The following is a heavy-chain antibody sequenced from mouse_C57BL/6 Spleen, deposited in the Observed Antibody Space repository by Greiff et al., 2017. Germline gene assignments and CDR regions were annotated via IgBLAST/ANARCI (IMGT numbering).Heavy chain of an antibody. D-gene: IGHD1-1*01. CDR2: IYPGSGST. J-gene: IGHJ2*01. Sequence: QVQLQQSGAELVKPGASVKMSCKASGYTFTSYWITWVKQRPGQGLEWIGDIYPGSGSTNYNEKFKSKATLTVDTSSSTAYMQLSSLTSEDSAVYYCARRGIFITTVVAPYFDYWGQGTTLTVSS. CDR3: ARRGIFITTVVAPYFDY. CDR1: GYTFTSYW. V-gene: IGHV1-55*01.